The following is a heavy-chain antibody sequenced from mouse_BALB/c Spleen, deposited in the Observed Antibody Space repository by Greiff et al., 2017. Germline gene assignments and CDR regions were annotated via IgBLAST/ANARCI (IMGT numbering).Heavy chain of an antibody. CDR1: GFNIKDYY. Sequence: VQLQQSGAELVRSGASVKLSCTASGFNIKDYYMHWVKQRPEQGLEWIGWIDPENGDTEYAPKFQGKATMTADTSSNTAYLQLSSLTSEDTAVYYCNGNYSDYWGQGTTLTVSS. V-gene: IGHV14-4*02. J-gene: IGHJ2*01. CDR3: NGNYSDY. CDR2: IDPENGDT.